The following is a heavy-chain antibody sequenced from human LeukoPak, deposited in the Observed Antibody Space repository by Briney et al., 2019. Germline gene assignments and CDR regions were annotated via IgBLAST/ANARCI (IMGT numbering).Heavy chain of an antibody. CDR3: ARGTLNDYSNYEFDP. D-gene: IGHD4-11*01. V-gene: IGHV1-24*01. CDR1: GYTLTELS. J-gene: IGHJ5*02. Sequence: ASVKVSCKVSGYTLTELSMHWVRPAPGKGLEWMGGFGPEDGETIYAQKFQGRVTMTEDTSTDTAYMELSSLRSEDTAVYYCARGTLNDYSNYEFDPWGQGTLVTVSS. CDR2: FGPEDGET.